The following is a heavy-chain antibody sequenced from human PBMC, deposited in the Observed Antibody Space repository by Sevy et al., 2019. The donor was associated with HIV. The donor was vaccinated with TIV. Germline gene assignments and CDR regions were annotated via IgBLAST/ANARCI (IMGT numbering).Heavy chain of an antibody. CDR2: ILPSDSDT. Sequence: GESLKISCKGSGYTFSPYWIGWVRQMPGQGLEWMGIILPSDSDTDYSPSFQGHVTISVDKSISTVYLQWNSLKASDSAIYYCARQGDLDYFDYWGQGTLVTVSS. V-gene: IGHV5-51*01. CDR3: ARQGDLDYFDY. CDR1: GYTFSPYW. J-gene: IGHJ4*02. D-gene: IGHD3-10*01.